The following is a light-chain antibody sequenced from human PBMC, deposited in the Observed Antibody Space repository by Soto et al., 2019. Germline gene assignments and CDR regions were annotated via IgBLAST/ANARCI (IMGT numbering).Light chain of an antibody. Sequence: DIQMTQSRSSLSASVGDRVTITCQASQDIQTYINWYQHTPGKATKLLIFDASNLQAGVGSRFSGRASGTDFFLTISSLHPEDFATYFCQHHHDFPYTFGQGTKVDIK. J-gene: IGKJ2*01. CDR1: QDIQTY. CDR3: QHHHDFPYT. CDR2: DAS. V-gene: IGKV1-33*01.